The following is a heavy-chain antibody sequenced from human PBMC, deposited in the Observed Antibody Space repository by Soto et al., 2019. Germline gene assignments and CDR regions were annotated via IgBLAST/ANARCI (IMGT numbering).Heavy chain of an antibody. Sequence: EVQLLESGGGLVQPGGSLRLSCAASGFTFTNYVMSWVRLAPGKGLEWVSAISDSGGYTYYADSAKGRFTISRDNSKNTLYLQMNSLRPEDTAIYYCAKVMAVGPTTIDYWGQGTLVTVSS. CDR2: ISDSGGYT. J-gene: IGHJ4*02. CDR1: GFTFTNYV. D-gene: IGHD1-26*01. V-gene: IGHV3-23*01. CDR3: AKVMAVGPTTIDY.